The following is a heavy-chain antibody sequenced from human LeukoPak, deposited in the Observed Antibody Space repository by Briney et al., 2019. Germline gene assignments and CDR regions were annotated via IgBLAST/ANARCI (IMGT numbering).Heavy chain of an antibody. V-gene: IGHV5-51*01. J-gene: IGHJ4*02. D-gene: IGHD1-26*01. CDR3: ARRVDSYWFFDY. Sequence: GESLRISCKGSGYSFTNHWIGWVRQMPGKGLEWMGIIYPGDSDTRYIPSFQGQVTISADKSINTAYLQWSSLKASDTAMYYCARRVDSYWFFDYWGLGTLVTVSS. CDR2: IYPGDSDT. CDR1: GYSFTNHW.